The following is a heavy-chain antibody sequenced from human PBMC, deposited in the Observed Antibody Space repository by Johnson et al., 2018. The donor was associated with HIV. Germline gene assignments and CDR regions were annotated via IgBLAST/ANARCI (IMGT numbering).Heavy chain of an antibody. Sequence: VQLVESGGGLVQPGGSLRLSCAASGFTFSCYDMHWVRQVPGKGLVWVSRINSDGTTTTYANFVKGRFTISRDNAKNTLYLQMNSLRADDTAVYYCASAFTANIWGQGTLVSVSS. V-gene: IGHV3-74*02. CDR2: INSDGTTT. CDR3: ASAFTANI. J-gene: IGHJ3*02. CDR1: GFTFSCYD. D-gene: IGHD3-3*02.